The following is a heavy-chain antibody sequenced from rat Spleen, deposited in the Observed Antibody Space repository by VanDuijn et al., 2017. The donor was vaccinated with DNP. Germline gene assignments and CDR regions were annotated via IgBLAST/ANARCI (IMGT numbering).Heavy chain of an antibody. V-gene: IGHV5-27*01. CDR3: TTRNSGYGGYFDY. D-gene: IGHD4-3*01. CDR2: ISASGGST. CDR1: GFTFSNYY. Sequence: EVQLVESGGGLVQPGGSLQLSCAASGFTFSNYYMAWVRQAPTKGLEWVASISASGGSTSYRDSVKGRFTISRDNAKSTLYLQMDSLRSEDTATYYCTTRNSGYGGYFDYWGQGVMVTVSS. J-gene: IGHJ2*01.